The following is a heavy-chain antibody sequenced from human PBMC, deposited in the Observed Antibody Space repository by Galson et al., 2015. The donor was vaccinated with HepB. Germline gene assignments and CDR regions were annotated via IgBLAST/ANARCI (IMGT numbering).Heavy chain of an antibody. Sequence: SLRLSCAASGSTFSSYWMSWVRQAPGKGLEWVANIKQDGSERYYVDSVKGRFTISRDNAKNSLYLQMNSLRAEDTAVYYCARVDCISTSCSQEFDSWGQGTLVTVSS. J-gene: IGHJ4*02. CDR2: IKQDGSER. V-gene: IGHV3-7*01. D-gene: IGHD2-2*01. CDR1: GSTFSSYW. CDR3: ARVDCISTSCSQEFDS.